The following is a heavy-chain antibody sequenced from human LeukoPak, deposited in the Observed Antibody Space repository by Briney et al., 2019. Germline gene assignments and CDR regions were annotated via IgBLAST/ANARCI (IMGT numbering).Heavy chain of an antibody. CDR2: ISGSGGST. CDR3: AKRGDSGSYHYYYYGTDV. CDR1: GFTFSSYA. V-gene: IGHV3-23*01. J-gene: IGHJ6*02. D-gene: IGHD1-26*01. Sequence: GASLRLSCAASGFTFSSYAMSWVRQAPGKGLEWVSAISGSGGSTYYADSVKGRFTISRDNSKNTLYLQMNSLRAEDTAVYYCAKRGDSGSYHYYYYGTDVWGQGTTVTVSS.